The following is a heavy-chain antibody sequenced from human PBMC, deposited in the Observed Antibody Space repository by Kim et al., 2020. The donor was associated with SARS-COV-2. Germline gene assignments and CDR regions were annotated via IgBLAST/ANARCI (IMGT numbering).Heavy chain of an antibody. CDR2: TA. V-gene: IGHV1-69*01. CDR3: ARDYLNWFDP. Sequence: TANYAQKFQGRVTITADESTSTDYMELSSLRSEDTAVYYCARDYLNWFDPWGQGTLVTVSS. J-gene: IGHJ5*02.